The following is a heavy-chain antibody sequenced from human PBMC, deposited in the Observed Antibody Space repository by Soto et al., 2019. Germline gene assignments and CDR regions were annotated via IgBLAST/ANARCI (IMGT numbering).Heavy chain of an antibody. V-gene: IGHV1-18*01. J-gene: IGHJ4*02. D-gene: IGHD1-26*01. Sequence: ASVKVSCKASGYTFTSYGISWVRQAPGQGLEWMGWISAYNGNTNYAQKLQGRVTMTTDTSTSTAYLQLSSLKASDTAMYYCARLTGFFSERNIHFDYWGQGTLVTVSS. CDR2: ISAYNGNT. CDR1: GYTFTSYG. CDR3: ARLTGFFSERNIHFDY.